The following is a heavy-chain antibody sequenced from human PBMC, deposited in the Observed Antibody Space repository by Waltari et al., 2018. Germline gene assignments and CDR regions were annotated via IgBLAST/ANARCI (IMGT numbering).Heavy chain of an antibody. V-gene: IGHV3-9*03. D-gene: IGHD6-19*01. Sequence: ELQLVESGGGLVQPGRSLRLSCVASGFTFEEYAMNWVRQAPGKGLEWVAGISWNSDDIVYADSVKGRFTISRDNAKSSLYLQMNTQRTEDMAFYYCAKDRASSSQFLFDLWGQGTLVTVSS. J-gene: IGHJ4*02. CDR2: ISWNSDDI. CDR3: AKDRASSSQFLFDL. CDR1: GFTFEEYA.